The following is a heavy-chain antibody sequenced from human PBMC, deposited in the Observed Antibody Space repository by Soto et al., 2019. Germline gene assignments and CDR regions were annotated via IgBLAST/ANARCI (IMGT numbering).Heavy chain of an antibody. CDR1: GYTFTSYG. D-gene: IGHD4-4*01. V-gene: IGHV1-18*01. Sequence: GASVKVSCKASGYTFTSYGISWVRQAPGQGLEWMGWISAYNGNTNYAQKLQGRVTMTTDTSTSTAYMELRSLRSDDTAVYYCASFDYSNSYYYYYYYMDVWGKGTTVTVSS. CDR2: ISAYNGNT. CDR3: ASFDYSNSYYYYYYYMDV. J-gene: IGHJ6*03.